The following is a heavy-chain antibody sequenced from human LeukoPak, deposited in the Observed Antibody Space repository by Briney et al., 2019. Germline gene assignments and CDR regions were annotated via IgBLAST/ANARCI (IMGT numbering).Heavy chain of an antibody. J-gene: IGHJ3*02. Sequence: GGSLRLSCAASGFTFNTYGMNWVRQAPGKGLEWVSVLYSGGGTYYADSVKGRFTISSDNSKNTLYLQMNNLRVEDTAVYYCARDGSGGYRNRGVFDIWGQGTMVTVSS. CDR2: LYSGGGT. CDR3: ARDGSGGYRNRGVFDI. D-gene: IGHD5-18*01. CDR1: GFTFNTYG. V-gene: IGHV3-53*01.